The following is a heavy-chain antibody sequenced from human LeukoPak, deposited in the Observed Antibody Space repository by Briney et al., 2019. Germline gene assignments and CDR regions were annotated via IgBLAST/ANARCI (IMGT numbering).Heavy chain of an antibody. J-gene: IGHJ3*02. Sequence: PSETLSLTCTVSGDSISSSNYYWGWIRQPPGKGLEWIGTIYYSGNTYYNPSLKSRVTISVDTSKNQFSLKLPSVTAADTAVYYCARELYYYDNSGYANVFDIWGQGTMVTVSS. CDR1: GDSISSSNYY. V-gene: IGHV4-39*07. CDR2: IYYSGNT. CDR3: ARELYYYDNSGYANVFDI. D-gene: IGHD3-22*01.